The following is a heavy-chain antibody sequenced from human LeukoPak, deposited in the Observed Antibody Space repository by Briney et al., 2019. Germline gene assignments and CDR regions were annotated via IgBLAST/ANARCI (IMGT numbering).Heavy chain of an antibody. CDR2: ISYDGSNK. J-gene: IGHJ4*02. V-gene: IGHV3-30-3*01. CDR1: GFTFSSYA. D-gene: IGHD1-26*01. Sequence: QPGGSLRLSCAASGFTFSSYAMHWVRQAPGKGLEWVAVISYDGSNKYYADSVKGRFTISRDNSKNTLYLQMNSLRAEDTAVYYCARDSVGGSYYYVYFDYWGQGTLVTVSS. CDR3: ARDSVGGSYYYVYFDY.